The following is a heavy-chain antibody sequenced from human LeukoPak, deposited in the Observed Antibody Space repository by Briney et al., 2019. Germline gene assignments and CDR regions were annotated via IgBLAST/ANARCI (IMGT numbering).Heavy chain of an antibody. J-gene: IGHJ6*03. Sequence: SETLSLTCTVSGASSSSYYWNWIRQHPGKGLEWIGYIYYSRSTYYNPSLKSRVTISVDTSKNQFSLKLSSVTAADTAVYYCARVYCGGSTSCYGYPSYYYYYMDVWGKGTTVTVSS. CDR1: GASSSSYY. CDR2: IYYSRST. D-gene: IGHD2-2*01. CDR3: ARVYCGGSTSCYGYPSYYYYYMDV. V-gene: IGHV4-31*03.